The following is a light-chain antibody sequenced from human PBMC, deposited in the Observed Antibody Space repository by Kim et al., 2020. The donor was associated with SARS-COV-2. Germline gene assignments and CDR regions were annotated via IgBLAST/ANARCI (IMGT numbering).Light chain of an antibody. CDR3: AAWDDSLSGVV. V-gene: IGLV1-47*01. J-gene: IGLJ2*01. Sequence: GQRVILSCSGSSSNIGSNYVYWYQQVPGTAPQLLIHRNYQRPSGVPDRVSGSKSGASASLAISGLRSEDEADYYCAAWDDSLSGVVFGGGTQLTVL. CDR1: SSNIGSNY. CDR2: RNY.